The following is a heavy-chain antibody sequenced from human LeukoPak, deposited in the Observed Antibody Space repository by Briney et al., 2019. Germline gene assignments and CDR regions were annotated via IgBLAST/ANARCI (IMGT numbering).Heavy chain of an antibody. CDR3: AKKPAGNSSCRYSGWPVDY. D-gene: IGHD6-19*01. V-gene: IGHV3-23*01. CDR1: GFTFRNYA. Sequence: GGSMRLSCAASGFTFRNYAIYWVRQAPGKGLEWVSGISGSGGDTYFADSVKGRFTISRAHSKNTVFLQMDSVRAADTAVHHCAKKPAGNSSCRYSGWPVDYWGQGTLVTVSS. CDR2: ISGSGGDT. J-gene: IGHJ4*02.